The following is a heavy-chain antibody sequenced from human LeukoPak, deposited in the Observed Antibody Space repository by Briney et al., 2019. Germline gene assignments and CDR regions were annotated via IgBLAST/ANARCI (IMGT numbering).Heavy chain of an antibody. D-gene: IGHD5-24*01. J-gene: IGHJ4*02. Sequence: PSETLSLTCTVSGYSISSGYYWGWIRQPPGKGLEWIGTIYHNENTYYNPSLNSRVTISVDTSKNQFSLKLNFVTAADTAVYYCARDSVGDGYKPIYFDYWGQGTLVTVSS. CDR1: GYSISSGYY. CDR2: IYHNENT. CDR3: ARDSVGDGYKPIYFDY. V-gene: IGHV4-38-2*02.